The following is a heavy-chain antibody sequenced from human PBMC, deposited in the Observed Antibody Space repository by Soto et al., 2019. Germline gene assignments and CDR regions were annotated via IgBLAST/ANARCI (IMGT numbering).Heavy chain of an antibody. CDR3: ASGRAWEGQLYGFFDYFHMYV. J-gene: IGHJ6*02. V-gene: IGHV3-7*01. CDR2: IKQDGSET. D-gene: IGHD3-16*01. CDR1: TFTISSFW. Sequence: PVVSRRRSCVVSTFTISSFWTSWVRQDSGKGLQWVANIKQDGSETYYVDSGRGRCTISRDNAKNSLYLQMDSLRADDTAGYYCASGRAWEGQLYGFFDYFHMYVWGQGTTVTVSS.